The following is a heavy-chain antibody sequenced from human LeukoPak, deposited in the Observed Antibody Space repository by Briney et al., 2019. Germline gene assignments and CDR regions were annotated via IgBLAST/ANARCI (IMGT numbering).Heavy chain of an antibody. J-gene: IGHJ4*02. CDR3: ARDVAGSLDY. V-gene: IGHV3-7*01. Sequence: KQDESEKNYVDSVKGRFTIPRDNAKNSLFLQMNSLRVEDTAVYYCARDVAGSLDYWGQGTLVTVSS. CDR2: KQDESEK. D-gene: IGHD1-26*01.